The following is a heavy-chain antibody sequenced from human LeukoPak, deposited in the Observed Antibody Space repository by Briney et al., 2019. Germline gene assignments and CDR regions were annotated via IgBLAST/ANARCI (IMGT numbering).Heavy chain of an antibody. V-gene: IGHV4-39*07. CDR1: GGSISSNSYY. J-gene: IGHJ2*01. Sequence: PSETLSLTCAVSGGSISSNSYYWGWIRQPPGKGLEWIGSIYYSGSTYYNPSLKSRVTTSVDTSKNQFSLRLSSATAADTAVYYCARDPDPSYCYFDLWGRGTLVTVSS. CDR3: ARDPDPSYCYFDL. CDR2: IYYSGST.